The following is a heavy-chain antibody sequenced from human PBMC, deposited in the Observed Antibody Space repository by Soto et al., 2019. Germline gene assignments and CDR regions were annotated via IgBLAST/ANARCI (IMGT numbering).Heavy chain of an antibody. V-gene: IGHV3-48*02. CDR3: VRDDRWAFDF. D-gene: IGHD3-22*01. CDR1: GFSFSNYD. Sequence: EVQLVESGGGLVQPGGSRRVSCAASGFSFSNYDMNWVRQAPGKGLEWVSYISIGSGSIFYADSVKCRFAISRDDAKTSLYLQMNNLRDEDTAVYYWVRDDRWAFDFWCQGTMVTVSS. J-gene: IGHJ3*01. CDR2: ISIGSGSI.